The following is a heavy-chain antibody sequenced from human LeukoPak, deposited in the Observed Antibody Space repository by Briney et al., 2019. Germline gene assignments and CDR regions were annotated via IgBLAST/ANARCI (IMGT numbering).Heavy chain of an antibody. CDR3: AKDRAARRASSLDY. D-gene: IGHD6-6*01. J-gene: IGHJ4*02. Sequence: GGSLRLSCAASGFTFSSYGMHWVRQAPGKGLEWVAVISYDGSNKYYADSVKGRFTISRDNSKNTLYLQMNGLRAEDTAVYYCAKDRAARRASSLDYWGQGTLVTVSS. V-gene: IGHV3-30*18. CDR1: GFTFSSYG. CDR2: ISYDGSNK.